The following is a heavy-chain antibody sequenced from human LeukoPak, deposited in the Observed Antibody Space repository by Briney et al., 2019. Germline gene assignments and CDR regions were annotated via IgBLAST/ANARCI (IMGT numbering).Heavy chain of an antibody. CDR2: IGGYNGNT. CDR1: GYTFTTYN. J-gene: IGHJ3*02. CDR3: ASLKNYYDSSGYLVTDAFDI. Sequence: ASVKVPCKASGYTFTTYNINWVRQAPGQGLEWMGWIGGYNGNTNYAQKLQGRVTMTTDTSTSTAYMELRSLKSDHTAVYYCASLKNYYDSSGYLVTDAFDIWGQGTMVTVSS. D-gene: IGHD3-22*01. V-gene: IGHV1-18*01.